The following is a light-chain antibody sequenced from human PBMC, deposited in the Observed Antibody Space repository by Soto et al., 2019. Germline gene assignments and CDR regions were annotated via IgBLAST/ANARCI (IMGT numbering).Light chain of an antibody. Sequence: EIVLAQSPVTLSLAQGERATLSCRASQSVSSSYLAWYQQKPGQAPRLLIYGASSRATGIPDRFSGSGSGTDFTLTISRLEPEDFAVYDCQQYDNSPITFGQGTRLEIK. CDR1: QSVSSSY. J-gene: IGKJ5*01. CDR2: GAS. CDR3: QQYDNSPIT. V-gene: IGKV3-20*01.